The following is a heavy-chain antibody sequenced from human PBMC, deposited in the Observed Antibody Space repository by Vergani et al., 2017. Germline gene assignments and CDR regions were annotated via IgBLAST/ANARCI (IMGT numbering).Heavy chain of an antibody. Sequence: QVQLQESGPGLVKPSETLSLTCTVSGYSISSGYYWGWIRQPPGKGLEWIGSIYHSGSTSYNPSLKSRVTISVDTSKNQFSLQLSSVTAADTAEYYCARDDIVVVPAAGNFDYWGQGTLVTVSS. J-gene: IGHJ4*02. CDR2: IYHSGST. CDR3: ARDDIVVVPAAGNFDY. D-gene: IGHD2-2*01. CDR1: GYSISSGYY. V-gene: IGHV4-38-2*02.